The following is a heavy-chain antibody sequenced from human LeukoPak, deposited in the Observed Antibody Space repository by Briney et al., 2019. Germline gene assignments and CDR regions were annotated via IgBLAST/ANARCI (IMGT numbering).Heavy chain of an antibody. CDR2: ISTSGSTI. J-gene: IGHJ5*01. D-gene: IGHD2-2*01. Sequence: GGSLRLSCAASGFTFNRNAISWVRQAPGKGLEWVSYISTSGSTIYHADSVKGRFTISRDNAKNSLYLQMNSLRAEDTAVYYCAREHCSTTSCYFDSWGQGSLVTVSS. CDR1: GFTFNRNA. CDR3: AREHCSTTSCYFDS. V-gene: IGHV3-48*04.